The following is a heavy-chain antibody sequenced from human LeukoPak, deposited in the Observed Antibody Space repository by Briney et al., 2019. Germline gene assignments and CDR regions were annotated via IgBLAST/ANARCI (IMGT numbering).Heavy chain of an antibody. CDR1: GFTFSSYA. D-gene: IGHD3-10*01. CDR3: AKDLRGRYYYGSGSLDAFDI. J-gene: IGHJ3*02. Sequence: GGSLGLSCAASGFTFSSYAMSWVRQAPGKGLEWVSAISGSGGSTYYADSVKGRFTISRDNSKNTLYLQMNSLRAEDTAVYYCAKDLRGRYYYGSGSLDAFDIWGQGTMVTVSS. V-gene: IGHV3-23*01. CDR2: ISGSGGST.